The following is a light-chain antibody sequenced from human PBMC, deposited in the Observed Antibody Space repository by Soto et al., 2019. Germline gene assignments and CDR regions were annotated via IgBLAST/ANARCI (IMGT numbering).Light chain of an antibody. CDR3: QQYNSNPLT. J-gene: IGKJ4*02. V-gene: IGKV1-5*03. Sequence: DIQMTQSPSTLSASVGDRVTITCRASQSISSWWAWYQQKPGKVPKLLIYKAYSLESGDPSRFSGSGSGTEFTLTISSRQPDDFASYYCQQYNSNPLTFGGGNKVEIK. CDR2: KAY. CDR1: QSISSW.